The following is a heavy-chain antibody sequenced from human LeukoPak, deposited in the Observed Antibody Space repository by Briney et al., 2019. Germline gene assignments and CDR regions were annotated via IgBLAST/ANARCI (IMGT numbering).Heavy chain of an antibody. Sequence: SQTLSLTCAISGDTVSSNSAAWNWIRQSPSRGLEWLGRTYYRSKWYNDYATSVKGRITINPDTSKNQLSPQLNSVTPEDTAVYYCVRVPAAGMYSQHWGQGTLVTVSS. CDR1: GDTVSSNSAA. D-gene: IGHD6-13*01. CDR3: VRVPAAGMYSQH. CDR2: TYYRSKWYN. V-gene: IGHV6-1*01. J-gene: IGHJ1*01.